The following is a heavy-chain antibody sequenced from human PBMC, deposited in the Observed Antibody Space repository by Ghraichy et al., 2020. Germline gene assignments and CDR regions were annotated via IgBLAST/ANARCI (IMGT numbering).Heavy chain of an antibody. J-gene: IGHJ5*02. Sequence: ASVKVSCKASGYTFTSYYMHWVRQAPGQGLEWMGIINPSGGSTSYAQKFHGRVTMTRDTSTSTVYMELSSLRSEDTAVYYCARDSSWGYYDSSAKFDPWGQGTLVTVSS. CDR3: ARDSSWGYYDSSAKFDP. CDR1: GYTFTSYY. D-gene: IGHD3-22*01. V-gene: IGHV1-46*01. CDR2: INPSGGST.